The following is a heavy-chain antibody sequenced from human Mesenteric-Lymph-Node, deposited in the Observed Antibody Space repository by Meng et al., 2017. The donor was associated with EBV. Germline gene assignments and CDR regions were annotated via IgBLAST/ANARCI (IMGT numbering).Heavy chain of an antibody. D-gene: IGHD6-19*01. J-gene: IGHJ4*02. Sequence: VESGGVLVESGVSLRLSCAASGLTFIRQAPGKGLEWVSGFRRSGGITYYGDSVKGRLTVSRDNSKNTLYLQMNSLRAEDTAVYYCAKESYSSGWYHYWGQGTLVTVSS. CDR1: GLTF. V-gene: IGHV3-23*04. CDR3: AKESYSSGWYHY. CDR2: FRRSGGIT.